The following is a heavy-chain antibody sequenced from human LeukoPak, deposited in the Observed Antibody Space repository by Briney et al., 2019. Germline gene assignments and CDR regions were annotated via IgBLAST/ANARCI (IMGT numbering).Heavy chain of an antibody. D-gene: IGHD4-17*01. CDR2: MNPNSGNT. Sequence: ASVKVSCKASGYTFTSYDINWVRQATGQGLEWMGWMNPNSGNTGYAQKFQGRVTMTRNTSISTAYMELSSLRSEDTAVYYCARWATVTTNYGMGVWGQGTTVTVSS. CDR1: GYTFTSYD. V-gene: IGHV1-8*01. J-gene: IGHJ6*02. CDR3: ARWATVTTNYGMGV.